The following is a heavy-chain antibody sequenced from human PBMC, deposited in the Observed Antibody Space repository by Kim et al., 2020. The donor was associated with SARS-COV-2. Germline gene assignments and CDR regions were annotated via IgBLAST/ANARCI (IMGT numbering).Heavy chain of an antibody. V-gene: IGHV3-30*18. CDR3: AKGHHCTSTSCYYFDY. D-gene: IGHD2-2*01. J-gene: IGHJ4*02. Sequence: GGSLRLSCAASGFTFSSSGMHWVRQAPGKGLEWVTLISYDGSNKLYTDSVKGRFTISRDNSRNTLYLQMNSLRAEDTAVYYCAKGHHCTSTSCYYFDYWGQGTLVTVSS. CDR2: ISYDGSNK. CDR1: GFTFSSSG.